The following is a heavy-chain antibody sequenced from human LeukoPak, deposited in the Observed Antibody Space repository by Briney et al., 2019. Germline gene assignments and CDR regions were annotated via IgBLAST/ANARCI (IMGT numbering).Heavy chain of an antibody. CDR2: ISSSGSTI. CDR1: GFTFSDYY. J-gene: IGHJ4*02. CDR3: AKAPYDFWSGYYPFDY. V-gene: IGHV3-11*01. Sequence: GGSLRLSCAASGFTFSDYYMSWIRQAPGKGLEWVSYISSSGSTIYYADSVKGRFTISRDNSKNTLYLQMNSLRAEDTAVYYCAKAPYDFWSGYYPFDYWGQGTLVTVSS. D-gene: IGHD3-3*01.